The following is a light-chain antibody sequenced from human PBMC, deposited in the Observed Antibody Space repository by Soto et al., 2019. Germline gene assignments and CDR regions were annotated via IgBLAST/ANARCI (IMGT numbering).Light chain of an antibody. Sequence: QSVLTQPASVSGSPGQSITISCTGTSSDVGSYNLVSWYQQHPGKAPKLMIYEVSKRPSGVSNRFSGSKSGNTASLTISGLQAEDEADYYCCSHAGSSTFSFFRTGSKVTV. CDR2: EVS. CDR3: CSHAGSSTFSF. V-gene: IGLV2-23*02. CDR1: SSDVGSYNL. J-gene: IGLJ1*01.